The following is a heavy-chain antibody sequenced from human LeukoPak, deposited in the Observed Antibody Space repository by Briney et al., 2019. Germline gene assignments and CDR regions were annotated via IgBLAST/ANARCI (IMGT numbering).Heavy chain of an antibody. CDR3: AKVQIGRSYGSPFDY. J-gene: IGHJ4*02. V-gene: IGHV3-23*01. Sequence: PGGSLRLSCAASGFTFSSYAMSWVRQAPGKGLEWVSAISVSGGSTYYADSVKGRVTISRDNSKNTLYMQMNRLRAEDTAVYYCAKVQIGRSYGSPFDYWGQGTLVTVSS. CDR1: GFTFSSYA. CDR2: ISVSGGST. D-gene: IGHD5-18*01.